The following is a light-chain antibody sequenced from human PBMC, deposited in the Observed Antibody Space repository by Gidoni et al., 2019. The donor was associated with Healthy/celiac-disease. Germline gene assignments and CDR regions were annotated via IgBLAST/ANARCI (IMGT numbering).Light chain of an antibody. J-gene: IGKJ4*01. V-gene: IGKV1-39*01. CDR2: AAS. CDR1: QSISSY. CDR3: QQSYSTPLT. Sequence: DIQMTQSPSSLSASVGDRVTITGRASQSISSYLNWYQQKPGKAPKLLIYAASSLQSGVPSRFSGSGSGTDFTLTISSLQPEDFATYYCQQSYSTPLTFXEXTKVEIK.